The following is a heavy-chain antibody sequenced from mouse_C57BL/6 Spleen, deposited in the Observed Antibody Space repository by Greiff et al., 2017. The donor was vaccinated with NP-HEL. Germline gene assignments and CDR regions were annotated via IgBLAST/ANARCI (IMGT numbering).Heavy chain of an antibody. V-gene: IGHV1-72*01. CDR1: GYTFTSYW. CDR2: IDPNSGGT. Sequence: QVQLKQPGAELVKPGASVKLSCKASGYTFTSYWMHWVKQRPGRGLEWIGRIDPNSGGTKYNEKFKSKATLAVDKPSSTAYMQLSSLTSENSAVYYGAREDGLGRYYFDYWGQGTTLTVSS. J-gene: IGHJ2*01. CDR3: AREDGLGRYYFDY. D-gene: IGHD4-1*01.